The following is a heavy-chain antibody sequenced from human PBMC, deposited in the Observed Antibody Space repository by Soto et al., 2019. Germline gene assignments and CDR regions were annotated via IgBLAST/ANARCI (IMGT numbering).Heavy chain of an antibody. Sequence: QVQLVESGGGVVQPGGSLRLSCAASGFSFSSYAMHWVRQALGKGLEWAALILHDASNKYYADSVKGRFTITRDTSNNTLDLQTNTLGAEDTAVYNCPKHPYGSVGNYLDYWGQGTLVTVSS. CDR2: ILHDASNK. J-gene: IGHJ4*02. V-gene: IGHV3-30*18. D-gene: IGHD3-10*01. CDR3: PKHPYGSVGNYLDY. CDR1: GFSFSSYA.